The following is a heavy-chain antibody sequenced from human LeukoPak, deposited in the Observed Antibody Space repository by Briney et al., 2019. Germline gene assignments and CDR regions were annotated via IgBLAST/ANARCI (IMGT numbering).Heavy chain of an antibody. Sequence: GRSLRLSCAASGFTFRSYAMHWVRQAPGKGLEWEAAISYDGSNKKYADSVKGRFTISRDNSKNTLYLQMNSLRAEDTAVYYCARGVKIAVAGNIDYWGQGTLVTVSS. CDR2: ISYDGSNK. V-gene: IGHV3-30*04. CDR3: ARGVKIAVAGNIDY. D-gene: IGHD6-19*01. J-gene: IGHJ4*02. CDR1: GFTFRSYA.